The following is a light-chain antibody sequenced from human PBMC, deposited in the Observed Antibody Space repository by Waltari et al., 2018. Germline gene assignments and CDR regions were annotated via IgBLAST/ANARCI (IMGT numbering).Light chain of an antibody. CDR3: SSYTSTDVV. CDR1: SSDVGGYNY. J-gene: IGLJ2*01. CDR2: DVS. Sequence: QSALTQPASVSGSPGQSITISCTGTSSDVGGYNYVSWYQQHPGKAPKLMIYDVSNRPSGVSNRFSGSKSGNTASLTISGLHCEDEADYYCSSYTSTDVVFGGGTKLTVL. V-gene: IGLV2-14*01.